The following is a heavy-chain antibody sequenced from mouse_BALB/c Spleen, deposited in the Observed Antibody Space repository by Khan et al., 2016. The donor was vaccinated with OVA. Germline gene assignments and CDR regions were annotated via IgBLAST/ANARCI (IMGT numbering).Heavy chain of an antibody. CDR1: GYSITSNYA. CDR3: ARGNYYGYYFDY. J-gene: IGHJ2*02. D-gene: IGHD1-1*01. V-gene: IGHV3-2*02. CDR2: ISYSGST. Sequence: EVQLQESGPGLVKPSQSLSLTCTVTGYSITSNYAWNWIRQFPGNKLEWMGYISYSGSTTYNPSLKSRISITRDTSKNQFFLQLKSVTTEDTATXYCARGNYYGYYFDYWGQGTSLTVSS.